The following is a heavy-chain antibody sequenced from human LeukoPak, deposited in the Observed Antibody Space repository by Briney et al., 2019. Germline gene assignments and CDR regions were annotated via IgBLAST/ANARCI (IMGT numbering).Heavy chain of an antibody. Sequence: PGGSLRLSCAASGFAFSSYSMNWVRQAPGKGLEWVSYISSSSGTIYYGDSVKGRFTISRDNVKKSLYLQMNSLRAEDTAVYYCTRGFFYTGMDVWGQGTTVTVSS. CDR1: GFAFSSYS. J-gene: IGHJ6*02. CDR3: TRGFFYTGMDV. CDR2: ISSSSGTI. D-gene: IGHD2-2*02. V-gene: IGHV3-48*01.